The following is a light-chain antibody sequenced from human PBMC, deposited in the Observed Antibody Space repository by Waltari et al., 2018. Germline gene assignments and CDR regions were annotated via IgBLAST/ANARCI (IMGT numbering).Light chain of an antibody. CDR1: SSNLGKSF. V-gene: IGLV1-47*01. CDR2: NNN. J-gene: IGLJ3*02. Sequence: QPVLTQPPSASGTPGQTVTISCSGSSSNLGKSFSKWYQQFPVTAPKNLIFNNNNRPSGVPDRFSGSKSGTSASLTISGLRSEDEADYYCAAWDDSLSGRVFGGGTKLTV. CDR3: AAWDDSLSGRV.